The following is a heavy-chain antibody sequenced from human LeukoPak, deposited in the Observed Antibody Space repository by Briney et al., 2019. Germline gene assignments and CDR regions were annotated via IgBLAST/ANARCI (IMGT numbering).Heavy chain of an antibody. CDR2: TYYSGNT. CDR1: GGSISSYY. Sequence: SETLSLTCTVSGGSISSYYWSWIRQPPGKGLEWIGSTYYSGNTVFNPSLKSRVTIFVDTSKSQFSLNLSSVTAADTAVYYCARQYSSSSWGLDVWGQGTTVTVSS. J-gene: IGHJ6*02. CDR3: ARQYSSSSWGLDV. D-gene: IGHD6-6*01. V-gene: IGHV4-39*01.